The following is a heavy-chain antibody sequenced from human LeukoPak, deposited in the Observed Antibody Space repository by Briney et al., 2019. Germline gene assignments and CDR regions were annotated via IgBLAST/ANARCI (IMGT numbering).Heavy chain of an antibody. CDR2: IRYDGSNK. CDR1: GFTFSSYG. CDR3: AKDQWELGAFDY. V-gene: IGHV3-30*02. J-gene: IGHJ4*02. D-gene: IGHD1-26*01. Sequence: GGSLSLSCAASGFTFSSYGMHWVRQAPGKGLEWVAFIRYDGSNKYYADSVKGRFTIPRDNSKNSLYLQMNSLRAEDTAVYYCAKDQWELGAFDYWGQGTLVTVSS.